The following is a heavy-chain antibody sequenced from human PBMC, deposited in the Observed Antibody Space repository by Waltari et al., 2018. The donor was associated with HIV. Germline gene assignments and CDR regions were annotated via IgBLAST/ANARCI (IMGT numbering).Heavy chain of an antibody. Sequence: QVQLVQSGAEVKKPGASVKVSCKASGYTFTAYYMHWVRQAPGQGLEWMRLFNPNSGGTNDAKKFEGRVTLTLDTSITTAYMELSSLRSDDTAVYYCARGLSGSYHSCLGYWGQGTLVTVSS. J-gene: IGHJ4*02. CDR1: GYTFTAYY. V-gene: IGHV1-2*02. CDR3: ARGLSGSYHSCLGY. D-gene: IGHD3-10*01. CDR2: FNPNSGGT.